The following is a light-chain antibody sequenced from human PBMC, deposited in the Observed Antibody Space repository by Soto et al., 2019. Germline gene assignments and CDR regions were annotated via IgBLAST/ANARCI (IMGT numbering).Light chain of an antibody. J-gene: IGKJ4*01. V-gene: IGKV3-11*01. CDR1: QSVSTY. CDR3: EQRSNWPGLT. CDR2: DAS. Sequence: EIVLTQSPATLPLSPGERATLSCRASQSVSTYLAWYQQKPGQAPRLLIYDASNRATGSPARFSGSGSGTDFTPTISSLEPEDFAVYYCEQRSNWPGLTFGGGTKVEIK.